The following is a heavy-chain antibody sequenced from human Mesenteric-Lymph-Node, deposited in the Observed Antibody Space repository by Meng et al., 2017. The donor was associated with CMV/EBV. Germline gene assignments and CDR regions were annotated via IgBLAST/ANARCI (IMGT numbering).Heavy chain of an antibody. CDR1: GFTFSSYG. D-gene: IGHD3-3*01. CDR2: IRYDGSNK. V-gene: IGHV3-30*02. CDR3: ARDSDFWSGPFGAYGMDV. Sequence: GESLKISCAASGFTFSSYGMHWVRQAPGKGLEWVAFIRYDGSNKYYADSVKGRFTISRDNSKNTLYLQMNSLRAEDTAVYYCARDSDFWSGPFGAYGMDVWGQGTTVTVSS. J-gene: IGHJ6*02.